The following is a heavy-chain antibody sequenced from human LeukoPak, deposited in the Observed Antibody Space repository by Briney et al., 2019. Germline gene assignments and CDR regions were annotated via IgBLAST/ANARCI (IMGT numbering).Heavy chain of an antibody. V-gene: IGHV3-7*04. CDR2: IRKDGSEK. Sequence: GGSLRLSCAASGFTFTSVWMSWVRQAPGKGLEWVANIRKDGSEKYYVDSVEGRFTISRDNAKKSLFLQMNSLRVEDTAVYYCARDMRGDGFDIWGQGTMVTVSS. CDR1: GFTFTSVW. D-gene: IGHD2-2*01. CDR3: ARDMRGDGFDI. J-gene: IGHJ3*02.